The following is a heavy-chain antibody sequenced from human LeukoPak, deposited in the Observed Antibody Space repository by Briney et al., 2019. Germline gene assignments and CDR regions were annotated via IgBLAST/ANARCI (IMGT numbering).Heavy chain of an antibody. CDR2: IYYTGST. CDR3: ARYEEFSTGYSAASPRHYFDH. V-gene: IGHV4-59*01. Sequence: SETLSLTCAVYGGSFSGYNWSWIRQPPGKGLECIGHIYYTGSTYYKPSLESRVTISVDTAKNQISLKLSSVTAADTAVYYCARYEEFSTGYSAASPRHYFDHWGQGTLVTVSS. CDR1: GGSFSGYN. D-gene: IGHD3/OR15-3a*01. J-gene: IGHJ4*02.